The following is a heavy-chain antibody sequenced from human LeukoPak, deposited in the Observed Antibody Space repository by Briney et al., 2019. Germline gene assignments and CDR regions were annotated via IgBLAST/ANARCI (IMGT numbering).Heavy chain of an antibody. Sequence: GGSLKLSCAAPGFTFSGSTIHWVRQDSGKGLEWVGRIGSKANNDATVYAASVKGRFTISSEDSKNTAYPQMNSLQAEDTAVYYCTSGMILAENWFDPWGQGTLVTVSS. J-gene: IGHJ5*02. CDR1: GFTFSGST. D-gene: IGHD3-22*01. CDR3: TSGMILAENWFDP. V-gene: IGHV3-73*01. CDR2: IGSKANNDAT.